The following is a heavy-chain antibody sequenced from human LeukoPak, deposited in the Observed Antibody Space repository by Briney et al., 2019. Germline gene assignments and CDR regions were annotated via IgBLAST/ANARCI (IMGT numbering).Heavy chain of an antibody. V-gene: IGHV3-9*01. CDR3: AKDNRRHYTSGPNPDSLH. D-gene: IGHD6-19*01. CDR2: ISGNSGSI. Sequence: GGSLRLSCAASGFTFSSYWMSWVRQAPGKGLEWVQGISGNSGSIDYADSVKGRFTISRDNAKNSLYLQMNSLRVEDTAFYYCAKDNRRHYTSGPNPDSLHWGQGALVTVSS. J-gene: IGHJ4*02. CDR1: GFTFSSYW.